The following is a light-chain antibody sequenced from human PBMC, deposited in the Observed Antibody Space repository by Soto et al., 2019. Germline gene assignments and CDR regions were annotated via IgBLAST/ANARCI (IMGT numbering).Light chain of an antibody. J-gene: IGKJ3*01. CDR2: GAS. Sequence: QSPDTQTMSPGERATLSCRASQSVSSSYLAWYQQKPGQAPRLLIYGASSRATGIPDRFSGSGSGTEFTLTISSLQSEDFAVYYSPLYKIWPIRFCPGTIVDIK. V-gene: IGKV3D-15*01. CDR3: PLYKIWPIR. CDR1: QSVSSSY.